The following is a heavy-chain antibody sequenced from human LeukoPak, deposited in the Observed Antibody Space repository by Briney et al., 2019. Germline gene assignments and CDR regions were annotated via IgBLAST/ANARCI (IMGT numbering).Heavy chain of an antibody. CDR2: TDSDVSST. CDR1: GFTVSRYW. J-gene: IGHJ3*02. Sequence: GGSLRLSCAASGFTVSRYWMHWVRQAPGKGLVWVSRTDSDVSSTTYADSVKGRFIISRDNAKNTLYLQMNSLRAEDTAVYYCARTVTDAFDIWGQGTMVTVSS. D-gene: IGHD3-16*02. CDR3: ARTVTDAFDI. V-gene: IGHV3-74*03.